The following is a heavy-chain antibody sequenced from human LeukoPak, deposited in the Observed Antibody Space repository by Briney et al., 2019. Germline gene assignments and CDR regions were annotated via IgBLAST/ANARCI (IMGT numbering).Heavy chain of an antibody. V-gene: IGHV4-61*05. CDR3: ARHMTTFYYFDY. Sequence: SETLSLTCTVSGGSISSSSYYWSWIRQPPGKGLEWIGYIYYSGSTNYNPSLKSRVTMSVDTSKNQFSLNLTSVTAADTAIYYCARHMTTFYYFDYWGQGTLVTVSS. CDR1: GGSISSSSYY. D-gene: IGHD4-11*01. CDR2: IYYSGST. J-gene: IGHJ4*02.